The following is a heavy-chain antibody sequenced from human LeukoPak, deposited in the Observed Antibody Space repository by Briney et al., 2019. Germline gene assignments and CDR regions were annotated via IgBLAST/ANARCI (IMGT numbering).Heavy chain of an antibody. D-gene: IGHD1-14*01. CDR3: ARLEPGGPPYYYGMDV. Sequence: SETLSLTCTVSGGSISSYIYYWGWIRQSPGKGLEWIGSFYYRGSTYHNPSFKSRVTISIDTSKNQFSLKLSSVTAADTAVYYCARLEPGGPPYYYGMDVWGQGTTVTISS. J-gene: IGHJ6*02. CDR2: FYYRGST. V-gene: IGHV4-39*01. CDR1: GGSISSYIYY.